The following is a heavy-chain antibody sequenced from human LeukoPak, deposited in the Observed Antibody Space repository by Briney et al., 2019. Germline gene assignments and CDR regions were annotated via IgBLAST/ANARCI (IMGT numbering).Heavy chain of an antibody. CDR3: AKGDLTTVTTTFDY. Sequence: GRSLRLSCAASGFTFDDYAMHWVRQAPGKGLEWVSGISWNSGSIGYADSVKGRFTISRDNAKNSLYLQMNSLRAEDTALYYCAKGDLTTVTTTFDYWGQGTLVTVSS. CDR2: ISWNSGSI. J-gene: IGHJ4*02. CDR1: GFTFDDYA. D-gene: IGHD4-17*01. V-gene: IGHV3-9*01.